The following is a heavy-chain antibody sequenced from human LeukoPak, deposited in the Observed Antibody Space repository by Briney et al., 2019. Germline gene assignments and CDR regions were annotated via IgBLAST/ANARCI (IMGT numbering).Heavy chain of an antibody. V-gene: IGHV4-39*01. CDR3: ARRNPTHNWFDP. CDR2: IYYSGST. Sequence: SETLSLTCTVSGGSISSSSYYWGWIRQPPGKGLEWIGSIYYSGSTYYNPSLKSRVTISVDTSKNQFPLKLSSVTAADTAVYYCARRNPTHNWFDPWGQGTLVTVSS. J-gene: IGHJ5*02. CDR1: GGSISSSSYY.